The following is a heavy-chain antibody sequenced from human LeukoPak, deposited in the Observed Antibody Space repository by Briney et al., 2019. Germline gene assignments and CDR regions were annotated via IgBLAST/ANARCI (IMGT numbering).Heavy chain of an antibody. CDR2: ISYDGSDK. CDR3: ARPVSGSSPYFDY. CDR1: GLSFSSYG. D-gene: IGHD1-26*01. V-gene: IGHV3-30*03. J-gene: IGHJ4*02. Sequence: GTSLRLSCVASGLSFSSYGMHWVRQAPGKGLEWVALISYDGSDKNYADSVKGRFTISRDNSKNTLYLQMNSLRAEDTAVYYCARPVSGSSPYFDYWGQGTLVTVSS.